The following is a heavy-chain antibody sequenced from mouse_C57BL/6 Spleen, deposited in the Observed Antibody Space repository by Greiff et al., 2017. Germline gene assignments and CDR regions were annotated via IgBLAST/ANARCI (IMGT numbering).Heavy chain of an antibody. CDR3: ALYAVEY. V-gene: IGHV14-3*01. J-gene: IGHJ4*01. CDR2: IDPANGNT. Sequence: DVLLVESVAELVRPGASVKLSCTASGYNITNTYMHWVKQRPGQGLEWIGRIDPANGNTKYAPKFQGKATITADTSSNTAYLQLSSLTSEDTAIYYCALYAVEYWGQGTSVTVSS. CDR1: GYNITNTY.